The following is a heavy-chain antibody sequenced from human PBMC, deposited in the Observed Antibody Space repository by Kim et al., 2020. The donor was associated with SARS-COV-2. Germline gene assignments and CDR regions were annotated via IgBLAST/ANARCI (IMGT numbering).Heavy chain of an antibody. J-gene: IGHJ4*02. CDR2: INTYTGKP. V-gene: IGHV7-4-1*02. Sequence: ASVKVSCKGSGYTFTRYALHWVRQAPGQGLEYIGWINTYTGKPTYAQGFAGRFVLSSDTSVSTAYLQTSSLKAEDTAVYYCAREFHSIGWYYFDYWGQGTPVTVSS. CDR1: GYTFTRYA. D-gene: IGHD6-13*01. CDR3: AREFHSIGWYYFDY.